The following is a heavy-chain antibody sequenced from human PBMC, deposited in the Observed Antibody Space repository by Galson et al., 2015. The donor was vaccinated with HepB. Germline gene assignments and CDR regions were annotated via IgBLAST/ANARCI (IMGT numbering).Heavy chain of an antibody. V-gene: IGHV1-46*03. CDR3: AREKGVGATPIHFDY. D-gene: IGHD1-26*01. J-gene: IGHJ4*02. CDR1: GYTFTSYY. Sequence: SVKVSCKASGYTFTSYYMHWVRQAPGQGLEWMGIINPSGGSTSYAQKFQGRVTMTRDTSTSTVYMELSSLRPEDTAVYYCAREKGVGATPIHFDYWGQGTLVTVSS. CDR2: INPSGGST.